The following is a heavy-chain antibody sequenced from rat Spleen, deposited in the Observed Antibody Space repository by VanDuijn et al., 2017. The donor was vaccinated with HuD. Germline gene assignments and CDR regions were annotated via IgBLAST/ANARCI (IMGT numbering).Heavy chain of an antibody. V-gene: IGHV5-20*01. CDR3: TRDRILRSTGFDY. CDR2: INYDGSST. J-gene: IGHJ2*01. Sequence: EVQLVESGGGLVQPGRSLKLSCAASGFTFSNYGVHWIRQAPTKGLEWVASINYDGSSTYYRDSVKGRFSISRDNAKSSLYLQMDSLRSEDTATYYCTRDRILRSTGFDYWGQGVMVTVSS. CDR1: GFTFSNYG. D-gene: IGHD1-6*01.